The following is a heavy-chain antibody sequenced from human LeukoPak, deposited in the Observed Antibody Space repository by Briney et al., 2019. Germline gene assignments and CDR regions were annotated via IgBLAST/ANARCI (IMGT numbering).Heavy chain of an antibody. Sequence: SETLSLTCAVYGGSFSGYYWSWIRQPPGKGLEWIGEINHSGSTNYNPSLKSRVTISVDTSRNQFSLKLNSVTAADTAVYYCARGPYSYDSSGAFDIWGQGTMVTVSS. CDR3: ARGPYSYDSSGAFDI. CDR1: GGSFSGYY. D-gene: IGHD3-22*01. J-gene: IGHJ3*02. V-gene: IGHV4-34*01. CDR2: INHSGST.